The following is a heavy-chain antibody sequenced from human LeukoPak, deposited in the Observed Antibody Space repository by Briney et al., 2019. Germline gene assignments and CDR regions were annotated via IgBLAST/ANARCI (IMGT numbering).Heavy chain of an antibody. V-gene: IGHV3-48*01. CDR2: ISSSSSNI. J-gene: IGHJ6*03. D-gene: IGHD3-10*01. CDR1: GFTFSSYS. Sequence: GGSLRLSCAASGFTFSSYSMNWVRQAPGKGLEWVSYISSSSSNIYYADSVKGRFTISRDNAKNSLYLQMNSLRAEDTAVYYCARDNYGTNYYYYYYMDVWGKGTTVTVSS. CDR3: ARDNYGTNYYYYYYMDV.